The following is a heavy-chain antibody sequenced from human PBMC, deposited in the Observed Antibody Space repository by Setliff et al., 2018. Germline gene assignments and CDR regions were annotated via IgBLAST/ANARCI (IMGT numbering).Heavy chain of an antibody. V-gene: IGHV4-4*07. J-gene: IGHJ3*02. D-gene: IGHD1-26*01. CDR1: GGSISDYY. CDR2: IYTSGST. Sequence: TSETLSLTCTVSGGSISDYYWSWIRQPAGKGLEWIGRIYTSGSTNYNPSLKSRVTMSVDTSKNQFSLKLSSVTAADTAVYYCARKGISALSGAFDMWGQGTMVTVSS. CDR3: ARKGISALSGAFDM.